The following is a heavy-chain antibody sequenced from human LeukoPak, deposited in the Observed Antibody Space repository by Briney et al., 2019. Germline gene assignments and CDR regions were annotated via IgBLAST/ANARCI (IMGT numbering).Heavy chain of an antibody. CDR1: GGTFSSYA. Sequence: SVKVSCKASGGTFSSYAISWVRQAPGQGLEWMGGIIPIFGTANYAQKFQGRVTITTDESTSTAYMELRSLRSDDTAVYYCARAPMVVTLTEFDYWGQGTLVTVSS. CDR3: ARAPMVVTLTEFDY. J-gene: IGHJ4*02. V-gene: IGHV1-69*05. CDR2: IIPIFGTA. D-gene: IGHD4-23*01.